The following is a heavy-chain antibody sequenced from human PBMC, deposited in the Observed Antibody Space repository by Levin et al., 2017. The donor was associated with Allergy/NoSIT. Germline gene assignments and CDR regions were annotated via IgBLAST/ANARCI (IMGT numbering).Heavy chain of an antibody. J-gene: IGHJ3*02. Sequence: SETLSLTCTVSGGSISSYYWSWIRQPPGKGLEWIGYIYYSGSTNYNPSLKSRVTISVDTSKNQFSLKLSSVTAADTAVYYCARHIEEGAIQLWLDRYDAFDIWGQGTMVTVSS. D-gene: IGHD5-18*01. CDR3: ARHIEEGAIQLWLDRYDAFDI. CDR2: IYYSGST. V-gene: IGHV4-59*08. CDR1: GGSISSYY.